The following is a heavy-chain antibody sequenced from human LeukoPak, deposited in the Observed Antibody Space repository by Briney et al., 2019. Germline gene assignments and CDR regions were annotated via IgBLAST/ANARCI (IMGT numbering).Heavy chain of an antibody. D-gene: IGHD3-22*01. CDR3: AREVYDRDAFDI. CDR2: IIPIFGTA. V-gene: IGHV1-69*05. Sequence: ASVKVSCKASGGTFSSYALSWVRQAPGQGLEWMGGIIPIFGTANYAQKFQGRVTITTDESTSTAYMELSSLRSEDTAVYYCAREVYDRDAFDIWGQGTMVTVSS. J-gene: IGHJ3*02. CDR1: GGTFSSYA.